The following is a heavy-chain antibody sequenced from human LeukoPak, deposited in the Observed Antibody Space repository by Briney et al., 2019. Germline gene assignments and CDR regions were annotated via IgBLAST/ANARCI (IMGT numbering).Heavy chain of an antibody. CDR3: ARDGFNWNPRNFDL. CDR1: GGSISSSTYY. CDR2: IYYSGIT. V-gene: IGHV4-39*07. D-gene: IGHD1-20*01. J-gene: IGHJ2*01. Sequence: SETLSLTCTVSGGSISSSTYYWGWIRQPPGKGLEWIGSIYYSGITYYNPSLKSRVSISLDTSNNQFSLNLTSVTAADTAVYYCARDGFNWNPRNFDLWGRGTLVTVSS.